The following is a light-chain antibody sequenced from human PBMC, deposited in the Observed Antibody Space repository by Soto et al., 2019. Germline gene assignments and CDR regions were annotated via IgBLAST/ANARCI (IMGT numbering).Light chain of an antibody. CDR1: SSDIGAYNF. CDR3: CSYAGSSTWV. V-gene: IGLV2-23*01. J-gene: IGLJ3*02. CDR2: GGR. Sequence: QSALTQPASVSGSPGQSITISCTGTSSDIGAYNFVSWYQQHPGKAPKLMISGGRERSSGVSNRFSGSKSGNTASLTISGLQAEDEADYYCCSYAGSSTWVFGGGTKLTVL.